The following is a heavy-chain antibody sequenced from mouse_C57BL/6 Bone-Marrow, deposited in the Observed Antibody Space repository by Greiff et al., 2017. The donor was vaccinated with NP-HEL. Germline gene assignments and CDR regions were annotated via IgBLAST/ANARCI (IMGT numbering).Heavy chain of an antibody. CDR1: GFTFTDYY. J-gene: IGHJ4*01. V-gene: IGHV7-3*01. D-gene: IGHD2-4*01. Sequence: EVKLVESGGGLVQPGGSLSLSCAASGFTFTDYYMSWVRQPPGKALEWLGFIRNKANGYTTEYSASVKGRFTISRDNSQSILYIQLNALTDEDSATYYCARSIYYYYADYPFYAMDYWGQGTSVTVSS. CDR2: IRNKANGYTT. CDR3: ARSIYYYYADYPFYAMDY.